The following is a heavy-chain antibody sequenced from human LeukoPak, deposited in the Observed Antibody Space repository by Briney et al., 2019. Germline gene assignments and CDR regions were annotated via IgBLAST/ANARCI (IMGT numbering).Heavy chain of an antibody. CDR1: GFTFSSYA. Sequence: TGGSLRLSCAASGFTFSSYAMSWVRQAPGKGLEWVAVIWYDGSNKYYADFVKGRFTISRDNSKNTLYLQMNSLRAEDTAVYYCAKEGRDIVVVPAVLKYYYYYYMDVWGKGTTVTVSS. J-gene: IGHJ6*03. D-gene: IGHD2-2*01. CDR3: AKEGRDIVVVPAVLKYYYYYYMDV. V-gene: IGHV3-33*06. CDR2: IWYDGSNK.